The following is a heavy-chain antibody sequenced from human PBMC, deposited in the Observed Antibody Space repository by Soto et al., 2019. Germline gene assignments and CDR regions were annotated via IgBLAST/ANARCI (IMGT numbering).Heavy chain of an antibody. V-gene: IGHV3-23*01. J-gene: IGHJ6*03. CDR1: GFTFSSYA. Sequence: GGSLRLSCAASGFTFSSYAMSWVRQAPGKGLEWVSAISGSGGSTYYADSVKGRFTISRDNSKNTLYLQMNSLRAEDTALYYCARSLYSNYVDDYYYMDVWGKGTKVTVSS. CDR2: ISGSGGST. D-gene: IGHD4-4*01. CDR3: ARSLYSNYVDDYYYMDV.